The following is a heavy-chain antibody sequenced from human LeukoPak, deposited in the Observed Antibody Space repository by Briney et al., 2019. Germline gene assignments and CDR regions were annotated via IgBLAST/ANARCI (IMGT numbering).Heavy chain of an antibody. J-gene: IGHJ4*02. D-gene: IGHD5-12*01. CDR1: GDSISSYY. Sequence: SETLSLTCTVSGDSISSYYWSWLRQPAGKGLEWIGRIYTSGSTNYNPSLKSRVTMSVDTSKNQFSLKLSSVTAADTAVYYCAREQVATISQPFDYWGQGTLVTVSS. CDR3: AREQVATISQPFDY. CDR2: IYTSGST. V-gene: IGHV4-4*07.